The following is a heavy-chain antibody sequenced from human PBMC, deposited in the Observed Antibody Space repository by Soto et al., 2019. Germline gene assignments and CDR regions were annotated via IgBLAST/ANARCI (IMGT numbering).Heavy chain of an antibody. V-gene: IGHV1-69*04. D-gene: IGHD1-26*01. CDR2: IIPILGIA. Sequence: SVNGACKAARGTFSSYTISWVRQAPGQGLEWMGRIIPILGIANYAQKFQGRVTITADKSTSTAYMELSSLRSEDTAVYYCARDKRGERLDYFDYWG. CDR3: ARDKRGERLDYFDY. CDR1: RGTFSSYT. J-gene: IGHJ4*01.